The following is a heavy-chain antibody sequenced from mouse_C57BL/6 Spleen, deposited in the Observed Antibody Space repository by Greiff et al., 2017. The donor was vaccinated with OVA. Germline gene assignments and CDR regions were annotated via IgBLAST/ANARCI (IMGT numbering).Heavy chain of an antibody. CDR3: ARSPGYFAMDY. CDR1: GYTFTSYW. J-gene: IGHJ4*01. Sequence: QVQLKQPGTELVKPGASVKLSCKASGYTFTSYWMHWVKQRPGQGLEWIGNINPSNGGTNYNEKFKSKATLTVDKSSSTAYMHLSSLTSEDSAVYYCARSPGYFAMDYWGQGTSVTVSS. CDR2: INPSNGGT. V-gene: IGHV1-53*01.